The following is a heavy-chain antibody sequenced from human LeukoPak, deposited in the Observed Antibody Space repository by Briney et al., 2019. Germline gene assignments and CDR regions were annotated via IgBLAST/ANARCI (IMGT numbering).Heavy chain of an antibody. D-gene: IGHD1-14*01. CDR1: GDSINNYY. J-gene: IGHJ5*02. V-gene: IGHV4-59*01. CDR3: ARVVAGPRGSNWFDP. Sequence: SETLSLTCTVSGDSINNYYWSWIRQPPGRGLEWIGYIYYSGTTNYNPSLKSRVSISVDTSKKQFSLKLSSVTAADTAVYYCARVVAGPRGSNWFDPWGQGTLVTVSS. CDR2: IYYSGTT.